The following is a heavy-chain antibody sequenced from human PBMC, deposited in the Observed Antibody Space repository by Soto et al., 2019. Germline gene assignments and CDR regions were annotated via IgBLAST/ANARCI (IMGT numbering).Heavy chain of an antibody. J-gene: IGHJ4*02. D-gene: IGHD4-17*01. Sequence: GGSLRLSCAASGFTFSSYAMSWVRLAPGKGLEWVSTITSGGSTYYTDSVKGRYTISRDISENTLYLQMNSLGAEDTAIYFCAKDLKVTTWGYFESWGQGILVTVSS. CDR1: GFTFSSYA. CDR2: ITSGGST. V-gene: IGHV3-23*01. CDR3: AKDLKVTTWGYFES.